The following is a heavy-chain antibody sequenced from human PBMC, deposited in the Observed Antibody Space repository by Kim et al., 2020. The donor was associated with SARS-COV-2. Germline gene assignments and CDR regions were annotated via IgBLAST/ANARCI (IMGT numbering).Heavy chain of an antibody. D-gene: IGHD2-21*01. Sequence: GGSLRLSCAASGFIFRSFCMSWVRQAPGKGLEWVSIINGSGGGAIYVDSVKGRFTISRDNTKKSLYLQMTSLRVADTAVYYCARDLSCDGDVSYTNFHSWGRGTLVTVSS. CDR2: INGSGGGA. CDR3: ARDLSCDGDVSYTNFHS. V-gene: IGHV3-23*01. CDR1: GFIFRSFC. J-gene: IGHJ4*02.